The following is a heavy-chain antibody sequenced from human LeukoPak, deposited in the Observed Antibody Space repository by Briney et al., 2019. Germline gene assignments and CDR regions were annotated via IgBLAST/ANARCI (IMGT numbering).Heavy chain of an antibody. V-gene: IGHV3-23*01. CDR2: LSTNGSVT. J-gene: IGHJ4*02. CDR1: GFRFSAYG. Sequence: GGSLRLSCDASGFRFSAYGMSWVRQAPGQGLEWVSGLSTNGSVTFYGRCVRGRFTISRDNSKNTLHLQMSSLRADESAVYYCAKSPSGSFWPGYFEYWGQGSLVTVSS. D-gene: IGHD1-26*01. CDR3: AKSPSGSFWPGYFEY.